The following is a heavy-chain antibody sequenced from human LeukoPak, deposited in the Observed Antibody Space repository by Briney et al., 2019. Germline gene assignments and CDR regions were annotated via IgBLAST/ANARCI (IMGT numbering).Heavy chain of an antibody. Sequence: SETLSLTCTVSGGSISSYYWSWIRQPPGKGLEWIGYIYYSGSTNYNPSLKSRVTISVDTSKNQFSLKLSSVTAADTAVYYCATGYFDWLRLAFDIWGQGTMVTVSS. CDR1: GGSISSYY. J-gene: IGHJ3*02. CDR3: ATGYFDWLRLAFDI. V-gene: IGHV4-59*01. D-gene: IGHD3-9*01. CDR2: IYYSGST.